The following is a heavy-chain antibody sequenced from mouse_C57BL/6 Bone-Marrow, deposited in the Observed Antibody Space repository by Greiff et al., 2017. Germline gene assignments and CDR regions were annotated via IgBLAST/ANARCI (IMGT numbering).Heavy chain of an antibody. D-gene: IGHD2-3*01. V-gene: IGHV1-69*01. CDR2: IDPSDSYT. CDR3: ANGYYVHHWYFDV. J-gene: IGHJ1*03. CDR1: GYTFTSYW. Sequence: VQLQQPGAELVMPGASVKLSCKASGYTFTSYWMHWVKQRPGQGLEWIGEIDPSDSYTNYNQKFKGKSTLTVDKSSSTAYMQLSSLTSEDSAVXYCANGYYVHHWYFDVWGTGTTVTVSS.